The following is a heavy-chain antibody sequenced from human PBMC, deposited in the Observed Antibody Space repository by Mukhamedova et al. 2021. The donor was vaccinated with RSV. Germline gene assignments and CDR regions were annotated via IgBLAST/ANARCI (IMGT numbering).Heavy chain of an antibody. CDR1: MGSSSYY. Sequence: MGSSSYYWGWIRQPPGKGLEWIGSIYYSGSTYYNPSLKSRVTISVDTSKNQFSLKLSSVTAADTAVYYCARGIAARQRNWVDPWGQ. CDR2: IYYSGST. J-gene: IGHJ5*02. D-gene: IGHD6-6*01. V-gene: IGHV4-39*01. CDR3: ARGIAARQRNWVDP.